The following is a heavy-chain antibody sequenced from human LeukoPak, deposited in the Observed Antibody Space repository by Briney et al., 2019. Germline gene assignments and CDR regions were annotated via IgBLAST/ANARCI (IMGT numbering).Heavy chain of an antibody. CDR3: ARVHGYSSSWSPYYYYGMDV. Sequence: SETLSLTCTVSSGSISSYYWSWIRQPPGKGLEWIGYIFYSGSTNYNPSLKSRVTISVDTSKNQFSLGLSSVTAADTAVYYCARVHGYSSSWSPYYYYGMDVWGQGTTVTVSS. D-gene: IGHD6-13*01. CDR2: IFYSGST. J-gene: IGHJ6*02. CDR1: SGSISSYY. V-gene: IGHV4-59*01.